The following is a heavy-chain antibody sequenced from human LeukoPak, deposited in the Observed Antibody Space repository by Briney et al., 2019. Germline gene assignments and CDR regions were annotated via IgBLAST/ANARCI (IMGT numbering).Heavy chain of an antibody. J-gene: IGHJ4*02. Sequence: SETLSLTCTVSGGSISSSSYYWGWIRQPPGKGLEWIGSIYYRGSTYYNPSLKSRVTISVDTSKNQFSLKLSSVTAADTAVYYCARDYWGLDYWGRGTLVTVSA. D-gene: IGHD2-21*01. CDR3: ARDYWGLDY. CDR2: IYYRGST. V-gene: IGHV4-39*07. CDR1: GGSISSSSYY.